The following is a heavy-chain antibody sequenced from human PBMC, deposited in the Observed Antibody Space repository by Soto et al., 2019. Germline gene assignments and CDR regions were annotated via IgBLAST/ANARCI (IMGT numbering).Heavy chain of an antibody. V-gene: IGHV3-23*01. CDR1: GFTFSSYA. CDR2: ISGSGGST. CDR3: AKSLGYCSGGSCYSAYYYVMDV. Sequence: EVQLLESGGGLVQPGGSLRLSCAASGFTFSSYAMSWVRQAPGKGLEWVSAISGSGGSTYYADSVKGRFTITRDNSKNTLYLQMNSLRGEDTAVYYFAKSLGYCSGGSCYSAYYYVMDVWGQGTTVTVSS. D-gene: IGHD2-15*01. J-gene: IGHJ6*02.